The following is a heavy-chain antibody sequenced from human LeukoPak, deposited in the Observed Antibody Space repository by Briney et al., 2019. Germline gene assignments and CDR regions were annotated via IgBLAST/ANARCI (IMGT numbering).Heavy chain of an antibody. V-gene: IGHV4-39*07. Sequence: SETLSLTCTVSGASTSVISYNGGGIRQPPGKGLGGIGRIYHSGSTYYNPSLKSRVTISVDTSKNQFSLKLSSVTAADTAVYYCARDPYSGSYWSYWYFDLWGRGTLVTVSS. CDR3: ARDPYSGSYWSYWYFDL. CDR2: IYHSGST. D-gene: IGHD1-26*01. J-gene: IGHJ2*01. CDR1: GASTSVISYN.